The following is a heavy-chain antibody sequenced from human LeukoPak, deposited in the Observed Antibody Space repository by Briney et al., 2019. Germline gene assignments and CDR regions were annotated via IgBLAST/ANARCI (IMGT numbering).Heavy chain of an antibody. D-gene: IGHD3-10*01. CDR2: INPTGTST. CDR1: GYTFTNNW. V-gene: IGHV1-46*01. J-gene: IGHJ5*02. Sequence: ASVKVSCKTSGYTFTNNWMHWVRHAPGQGIEWVEVINPTGTSTLYAQNFQGRVTLTRDMSTTTDYMELRSLTSEDTAVYYCARDHSVGDIAWWFDPWGQGTLVSVSS. CDR3: ARDHSVGDIAWWFDP.